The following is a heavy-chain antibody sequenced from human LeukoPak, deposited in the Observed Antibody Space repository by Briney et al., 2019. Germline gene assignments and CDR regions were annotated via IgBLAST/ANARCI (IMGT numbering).Heavy chain of an antibody. J-gene: IGHJ6*03. D-gene: IGHD3-3*02. V-gene: IGHV1-58*02. CDR1: GFTFTSSA. CDR3: AASIDGTLEEYYYYMDV. Sequence: ASVKVSCKASGFTFTSSAMQWVRQARGQRLEWIGWIVVGSGNTNYAQKFQERVTITRDVSTSTAYMELSSLRSEDTAVYYCAASIDGTLEEYYYYMDVWGKGTTVTVSS. CDR2: IVVGSGNT.